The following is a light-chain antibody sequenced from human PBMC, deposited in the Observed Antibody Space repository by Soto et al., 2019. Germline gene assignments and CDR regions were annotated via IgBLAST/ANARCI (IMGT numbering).Light chain of an antibody. V-gene: IGKV3-15*01. CDR2: GAS. Sequence: EKVMTQSPAALSVSPGERATLSCRASQSVNSNLAWYQQKPGQAPRLLLYGASTRATGVPARFSGSASGTEFTLTISSLQSEDSAVYYCQQYNDWPLTXGGGTKV. J-gene: IGKJ4*01. CDR1: QSVNSN. CDR3: QQYNDWPLT.